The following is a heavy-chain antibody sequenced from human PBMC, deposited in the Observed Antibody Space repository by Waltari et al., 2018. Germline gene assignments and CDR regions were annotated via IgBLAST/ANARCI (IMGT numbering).Heavy chain of an antibody. CDR1: GGSISTYY. J-gene: IGHJ5*02. V-gene: IGHV4-4*07. CDR3: AREVGGSRWFDP. CDR2: INTGGNT. Sequence: QVQLQESGPGLVKTSETLSLTCTVPGGSISTYYLTWSRQPAGKGLEWIGRINTGGNTNNNPSLKSRVTMSVDTSKNQFSLTLSSVTAADMAVYYCAREVGGSRWFDPWGQGTLVTVSS. D-gene: IGHD3-16*01.